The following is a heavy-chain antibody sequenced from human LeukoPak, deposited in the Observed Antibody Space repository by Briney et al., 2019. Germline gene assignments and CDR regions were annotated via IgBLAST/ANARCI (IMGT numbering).Heavy chain of an antibody. CDR2: ISSSGSTI. CDR1: GFTFRDYY. V-gene: IGHV3-11*01. CDR3: ARDHYGSGSYPYYYYGMDV. Sequence: KTGGSLRLSCAASGFTFRDYYMSWIRQAPGKGLEWVSYISSSGSTIYYADSVKGRFTISRDNAKNSLYLQMNSLRAEDTAVYYCARDHYGSGSYPYYYYGMDVWGQGTTVTVSS. D-gene: IGHD3-10*01. J-gene: IGHJ6*02.